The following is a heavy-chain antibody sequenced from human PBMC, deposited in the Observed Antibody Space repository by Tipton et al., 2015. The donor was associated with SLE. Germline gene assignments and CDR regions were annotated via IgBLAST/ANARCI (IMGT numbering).Heavy chain of an antibody. V-gene: IGHV4-59*01. Sequence: TLSLTCTFSGGSISSYYWSWIRQSPGKGMEWIGYVYHTGNTNYNPSLKSRLTISIDASKNQFSLKLSSVTAADTAMYYCATSPTSFWITYYVSWGQRFLVTVPS. D-gene: IGHD3-3*01. J-gene: IGHJ5*02. CDR2: VYHTGNT. CDR1: GGSISSYY. CDR3: ATSPTSFWITYYVS.